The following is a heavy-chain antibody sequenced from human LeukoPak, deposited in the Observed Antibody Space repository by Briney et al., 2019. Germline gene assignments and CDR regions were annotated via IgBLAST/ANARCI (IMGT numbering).Heavy chain of an antibody. D-gene: IGHD6-6*01. CDR3: ARHELVRWDLGWFDP. V-gene: IGHV4-4*09. J-gene: IGHJ5*02. Sequence: PSETLSLTCAVSAASISNYYWSWIRQAPGKGLEWIGYISTSGSTNYNPSLKSRVSISLDTSKNQFSLKLSSVTAADTAVYYCARHELVRWDLGWFDPWGQGTLVTVSS. CDR2: ISTSGST. CDR1: AASISNYY.